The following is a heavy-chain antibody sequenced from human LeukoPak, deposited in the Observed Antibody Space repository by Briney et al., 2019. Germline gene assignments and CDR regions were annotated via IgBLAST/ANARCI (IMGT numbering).Heavy chain of an antibody. J-gene: IGHJ5*02. CDR1: GYSITSAYY. V-gene: IGHV4-38-2*02. CDR2: INHSGST. D-gene: IGHD6-13*01. Sequence: PSETLSLTCTVSGYSITSAYYWSWIRQPPGKGLEWIEEINHSGSTNYNPSLKSRVTISVDTSKNQFSLKLTSVTAADTAVYYCARDLVSDPGIWLDPWGQGTLVTVSS. CDR3: ARDLVSDPGIWLDP.